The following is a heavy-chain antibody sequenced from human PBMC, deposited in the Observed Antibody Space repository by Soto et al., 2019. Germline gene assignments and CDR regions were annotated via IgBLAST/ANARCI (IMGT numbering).Heavy chain of an antibody. D-gene: IGHD6-6*01. J-gene: IGHJ6*02. CDR2: IYSGGST. Sequence: GGSLRLSCAPSGFTVSSNYMSWVRQAPGKGLEWVSVIYSGGSTYYADSVKGRFTIPRDNSKNTLYLQMNSLRAEDTAVYYCARAGASSSPYYYYGMDVWGQGTTVTVSS. CDR1: GFTVSSNY. CDR3: ARAGASSSPYYYYGMDV. V-gene: IGHV3-53*01.